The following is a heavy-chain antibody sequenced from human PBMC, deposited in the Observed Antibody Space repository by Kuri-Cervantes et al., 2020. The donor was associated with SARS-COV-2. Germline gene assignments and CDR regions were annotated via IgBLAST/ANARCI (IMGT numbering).Heavy chain of an antibody. J-gene: IGHJ4*02. Sequence: LRLSCAVSGGPISSGGYSWSWIRQPPGKGLEWIGYIYHSGSTYYNPSLKSRVTISVDRSKNQFSLKLSSVTAADTAVYYCARQEIHSIVVVPAAIDYWGQGTLVTVSS. CDR2: IYHSGST. CDR1: GGPISSGGYS. CDR3: ARQEIHSIVVVPAAIDY. V-gene: IGHV4-30-2*01. D-gene: IGHD2-2*01.